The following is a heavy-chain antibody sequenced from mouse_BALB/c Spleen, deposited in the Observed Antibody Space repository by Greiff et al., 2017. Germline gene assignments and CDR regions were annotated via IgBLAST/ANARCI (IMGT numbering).Heavy chain of an antibody. Sequence: DVMLVESGGDLVKPGGSLKLSCAASGFTFSSYGMSWVRQTPDKRLEWVATISSGGSYTYYPDSVKGRFTISRDNAKNTLYLQMSSLKSEYTAMYYCASSYLYAMDYWGRGASVTVSS. J-gene: IGHJ4*01. D-gene: IGHD6-5*01. CDR2: ISSGGSYT. CDR1: GFTFSSYG. CDR3: ASSYLYAMDY. V-gene: IGHV5-6*02.